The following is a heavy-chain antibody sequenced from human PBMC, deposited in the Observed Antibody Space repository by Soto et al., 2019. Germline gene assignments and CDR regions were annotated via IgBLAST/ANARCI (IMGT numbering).Heavy chain of an antibody. Sequence: KPSKTLSLTCTVSGGSISSGGYYWSWIRQHPGKGLEWIGYIYYSGSTYYNPSLKSRVTISVDTSKNQFSLKLSSVTAADTAVYYCARVEGQQLVDYYYYYGMDVWGQGTTVTVSS. J-gene: IGHJ6*02. CDR1: GGSISSGGYY. CDR3: ARVEGQQLVDYYYYYGMDV. D-gene: IGHD6-13*01. V-gene: IGHV4-31*03. CDR2: IYYSGST.